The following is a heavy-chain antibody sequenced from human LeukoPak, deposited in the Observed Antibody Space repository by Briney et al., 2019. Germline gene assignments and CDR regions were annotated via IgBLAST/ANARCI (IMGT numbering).Heavy chain of an antibody. CDR3: ARHLTSGDYFDY. Sequence: PSETLSLTCTVSGGPISTYYWSWLRQPPGKGLEWIGYVYYSGVTDYNPSLKSRVTISVDTSKSQFSLKLSSVTAADTAVYYCARHLTSGDYFDYWGQGTLATVSS. D-gene: IGHD4-17*01. V-gene: IGHV4-59*08. CDR1: GGPISTYY. J-gene: IGHJ4*02. CDR2: VYYSGVT.